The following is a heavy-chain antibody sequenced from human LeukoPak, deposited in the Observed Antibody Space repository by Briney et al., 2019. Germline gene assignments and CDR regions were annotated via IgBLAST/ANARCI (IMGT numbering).Heavy chain of an antibody. Sequence: GRSLRLSCTASGFTFGDYAMSWVRQAPGKGLEWVGFIRSKAYGGTTEYAASVKGRFTISRDDSQSIAYLQMNSLKTEDTAVYYCTRESPGIAAAALFDYWGQGTLVTVSS. V-gene: IGHV3-49*04. CDR1: GFTFGDYA. J-gene: IGHJ4*02. CDR2: IRSKAYGGTT. CDR3: TRESPGIAAAALFDY. D-gene: IGHD6-13*01.